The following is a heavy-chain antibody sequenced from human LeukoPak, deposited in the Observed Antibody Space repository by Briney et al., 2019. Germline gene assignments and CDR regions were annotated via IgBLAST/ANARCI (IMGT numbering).Heavy chain of an antibody. V-gene: IGHV3-23*01. CDR1: GFTFSSYA. CDR2: ISGSAGST. Sequence: GGSLRLSCGASGFTFSSYAMSWVRQAPGKGLGWVSAISGSAGSTYYADSVKGRFTISRDNSKNTLYLQMNSLRVEDTAVYYCAKGSRKTTVTDFDCWGQGALVTVSS. D-gene: IGHD4-17*01. J-gene: IGHJ4*02. CDR3: AKGSRKTTVTDFDC.